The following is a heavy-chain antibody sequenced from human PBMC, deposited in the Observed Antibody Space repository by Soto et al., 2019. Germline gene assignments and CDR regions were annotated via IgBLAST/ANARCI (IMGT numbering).Heavy chain of an antibody. D-gene: IGHD1-26*01. CDR3: DRALRGSPDY. V-gene: IGHV3-74*01. CDR1: GFTFSTYW. Sequence: EGQLVESGGGLVQPGGSLRLSCATSGFTFSTYWFNWVRQAPGKGLVWVSLINPDGSTTTYADSVKGRFTISRDNAKNTVYLPMNSLRVADTAHYYCDRALRGSPDYSGQGTPVTVTS. CDR2: INPDGSTT. J-gene: IGHJ4*02.